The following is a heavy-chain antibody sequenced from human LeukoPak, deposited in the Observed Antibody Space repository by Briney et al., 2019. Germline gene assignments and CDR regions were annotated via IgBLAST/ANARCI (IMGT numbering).Heavy chain of an antibody. J-gene: IGHJ4*02. CDR3: AKHRSIAAPGITNY. CDR2: ISADSGST. CDR1: GFTFSNYG. V-gene: IGHV3-23*01. Sequence: GGSLRLSCVVSGFTFSNYGMSWVRQAPGKGLQCVATISADSGSTYYPDSVKGRFTISRDNSKNTLYLQMNSLRAEDTAIYYCAKHRSIAAPGITNYWGQGTLVTVSS. D-gene: IGHD6-13*01.